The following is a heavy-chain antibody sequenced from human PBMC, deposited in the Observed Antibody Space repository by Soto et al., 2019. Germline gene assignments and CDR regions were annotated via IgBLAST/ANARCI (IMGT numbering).Heavy chain of an antibody. CDR1: GFSLSNTRMG. Sequence: SCPTLVNPTETLTLTCTVSGFSLSNTRMGVSWIRQPPGKALEWLAHIFSNDEKSHTPSLKSRLTISKDTSKSQVVLTMTNMDPVDTATYYCTRIRIGTTVNFDYWGQGALVTVSS. CDR2: IFSNDEK. J-gene: IGHJ4*02. V-gene: IGHV2-26*01. D-gene: IGHD1-1*01. CDR3: TRIRIGTTVNFDY.